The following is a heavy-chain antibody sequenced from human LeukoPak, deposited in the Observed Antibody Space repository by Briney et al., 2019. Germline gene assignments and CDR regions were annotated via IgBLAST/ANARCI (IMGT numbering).Heavy chain of an antibody. V-gene: IGHV3-66*01. CDR2: IYSGGST. CDR3: AREPSTVTTYDY. CDR1: GFTVSSNY. D-gene: IGHD4-17*01. J-gene: IGHJ4*02. Sequence: GGSLRLSCAASGFTVSSNYMSWVRQAPGKGLEWVSVIYSGGSTYYADSVKGRFTISRDNSKNTLYLQMNSLRAEDTAVYYCAREPSTVTTYDYWGQGTLVTVSS.